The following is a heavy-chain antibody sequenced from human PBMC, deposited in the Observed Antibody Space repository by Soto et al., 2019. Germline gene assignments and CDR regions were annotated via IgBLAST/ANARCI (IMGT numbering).Heavy chain of an antibody. CDR1: GGSISNYY. V-gene: IGHV4-59*01. D-gene: IGHD4-17*01. CDR3: ARGIGLNCGDMDA. J-gene: IGHJ6*04. Sequence: PSETLSLTCTVSGGSISNYYWSWIRQPPGKGLEWIGDIYYSGSTNYNPSLKSRVTISVDTSKNQFSLKLSSVTAADTAVYYCARGIGLNCGDMDAWGKGTTVTVSS. CDR2: IYYSGST.